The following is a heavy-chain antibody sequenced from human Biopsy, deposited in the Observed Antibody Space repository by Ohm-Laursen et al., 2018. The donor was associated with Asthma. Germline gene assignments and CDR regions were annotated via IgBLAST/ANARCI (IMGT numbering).Heavy chain of an antibody. CDR1: GGSIRSHD. V-gene: IGHV4-59*11. CDR2: VSHTGST. CDR3: ARLADCSGGACYSYGWFDP. J-gene: IGHJ5*02. Sequence: TLSLTCTVSGGSIRSHDWTWIRLPPGKGLEYIGDVSHTGSTNYNPSLKSRVTMSLDTPKNQFSLRLTSVTPADTAVYYCARLADCSGGACYSYGWFDPWGHGTRVTVSS. D-gene: IGHD2-15*01.